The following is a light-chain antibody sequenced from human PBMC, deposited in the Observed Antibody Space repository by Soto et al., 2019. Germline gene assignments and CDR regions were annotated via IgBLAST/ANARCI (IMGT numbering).Light chain of an antibody. J-gene: IGKJ4*01. CDR3: QQSFSKLLT. V-gene: IGKV1-39*01. CDR1: QSISSY. Sequence: DIQMTQSPSSLSASVGDRVTITCRASQSISSYLNWYQQKPGKAPKLLIYAASSLQSGVPSRFSGSGSGTDFTLSISSLQPEDFATYYCQQSFSKLLTFGGGTKVDLK. CDR2: AAS.